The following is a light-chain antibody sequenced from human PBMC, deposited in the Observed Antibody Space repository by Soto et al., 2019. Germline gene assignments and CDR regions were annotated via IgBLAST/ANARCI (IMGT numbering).Light chain of an antibody. CDR1: QGISSS. CDR3: QQRSSWPPPT. V-gene: IGKV1-9*01. J-gene: IGKJ4*01. Sequence: IQLTQSPSSLSASVGDRVTITCRASQGISSSLAWYQQQPGKAPKLLIYAASTLQSGVPSRFSGSGSGTDFTLTISSLQPEDFATYYCQQRSSWPPPTFGGGTKVDI. CDR2: AAS.